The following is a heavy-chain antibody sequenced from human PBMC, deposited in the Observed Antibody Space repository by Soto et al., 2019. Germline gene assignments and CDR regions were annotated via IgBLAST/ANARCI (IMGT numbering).Heavy chain of an antibody. D-gene: IGHD3-22*01. CDR3: ATLDVTMIVVVTTGWYFDL. Sequence: ASVKVSCKVSGYTLTELSMHWVRQAPGKGLEWMGGFDPEDGETIYAQKFQGRVTMTEDTSTDTAYVELSSLRSEDTAVYYCATLDVTMIVVVTTGWYFDLWGRGTLVTVSS. V-gene: IGHV1-24*01. CDR1: GYTLTELS. CDR2: FDPEDGET. J-gene: IGHJ2*01.